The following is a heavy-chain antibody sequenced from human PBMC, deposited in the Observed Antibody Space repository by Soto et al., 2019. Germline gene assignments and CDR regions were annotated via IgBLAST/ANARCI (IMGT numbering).Heavy chain of an antibody. J-gene: IGHJ6*02. V-gene: IGHV3-74*01. Sequence: GGSLRLSCAASGFTFSSYWMHWVRQAPGKGLVWVSRINSDGSSTSYADSVKGRFTISRDNAKNTLYLQMNSLRAEDTAVYYCARGRYYDILTGSRYSGLDVWGQGTTVTVSS. D-gene: IGHD3-9*01. CDR2: INSDGSST. CDR3: ARGRYYDILTGSRYSGLDV. CDR1: GFTFSSYW.